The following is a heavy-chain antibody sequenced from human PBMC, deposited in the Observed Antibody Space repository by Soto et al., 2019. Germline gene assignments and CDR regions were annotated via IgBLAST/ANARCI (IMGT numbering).Heavy chain of an antibody. CDR2: FDPEDGET. V-gene: IGHV1-24*01. CDR3: AIRQAAVDY. Sequence: GASVKVSCKVFGYTLPELFMHWVRLGLGKVLEWIRGFDPEDGETIYAQKFQGRVTMTEDTSTDTAYMELSSLRSEDTAVYYCAIRQAAVDYWGQGTLVTVSS. J-gene: IGHJ4*02. CDR1: GYTLPELF.